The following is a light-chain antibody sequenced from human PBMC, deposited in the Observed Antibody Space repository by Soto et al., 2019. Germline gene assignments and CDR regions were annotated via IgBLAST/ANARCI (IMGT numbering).Light chain of an antibody. Sequence: QSALTQPASVSGSPGQSITISCTGTSSDVGGYNYVSWYQQHPGKAPKLMIFEVSNRPSGVSNRFSGSKSGNTASLTISGLQAEDEADYYCSSYTTVTPIYVFGTGTKLTVL. V-gene: IGLV2-14*01. CDR1: SSDVGGYNY. CDR2: EVS. CDR3: SSYTTVTPIYV. J-gene: IGLJ1*01.